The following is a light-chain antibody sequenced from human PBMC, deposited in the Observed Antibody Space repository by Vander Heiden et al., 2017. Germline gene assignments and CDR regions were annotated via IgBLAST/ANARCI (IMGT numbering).Light chain of an antibody. CDR3: NSYARGSALVI. CDR1: ISDVGANNY. Sequence: QSALTQPASVSGSPGQSVTLPCTGTISDVGANNYVSWYQQYPGKPPNLIINAVSNRPSGVSPRFSGYKSGNTASLTSSGLQPEDEADYYCNSYARGSALVIFGGGTKLTVL. V-gene: IGLV2-14*01. CDR2: AVS. J-gene: IGLJ2*01.